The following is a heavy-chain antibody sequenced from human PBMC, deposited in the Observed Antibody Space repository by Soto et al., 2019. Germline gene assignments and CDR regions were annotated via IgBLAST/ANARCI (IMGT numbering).Heavy chain of an antibody. J-gene: IGHJ6*03. D-gene: IGHD1-7*01. V-gene: IGHV6-1*01. CDR2: TYYRSRWYN. CDR3: AGTSSLQLYYMDV. Sequence: SQTLSLTCVISGDSASSNSAAWNWIRQSPSRGLEWLGRTYYRSRWYNDYAVSVRSRITVNADTSKNQFSLHLNSVTPEDTAVYYCAGTSSLQLYYMDVWDKGTTVTVSS. CDR1: GDSASSNSAA.